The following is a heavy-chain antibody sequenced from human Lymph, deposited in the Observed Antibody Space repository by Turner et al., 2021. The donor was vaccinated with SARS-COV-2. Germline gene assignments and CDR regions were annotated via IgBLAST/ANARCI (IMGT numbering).Heavy chain of an antibody. D-gene: IGHD3-3*01. Sequence: QVQLVQSGAEVKKPGASVKVSCKVAGYTLTEVSMHWVRQAPGKGLEWMGGVDPEDGETIYAQKFQGRVTMTEDTSTDTAYMELSSLRSEDTAVYYCATGPYDFWSGPSPGYYGMDVWGQGTTVTVSS. CDR2: VDPEDGET. V-gene: IGHV1-24*01. J-gene: IGHJ6*02. CDR3: ATGPYDFWSGPSPGYYGMDV. CDR1: GYTLTEVS.